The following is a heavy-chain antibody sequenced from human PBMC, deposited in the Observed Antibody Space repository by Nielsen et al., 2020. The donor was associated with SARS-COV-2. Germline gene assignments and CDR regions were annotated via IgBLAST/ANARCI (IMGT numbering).Heavy chain of an antibody. CDR2: IYHSGST. CDR1: GYSISSGYY. Sequence: SETLSLTCTVSGYSISSGYYWGWIRQPPGKGLEWIGSIYHSGSTYYNPSLKSRVTISVDTSKNQFSLKLSSVTAADTAVYYCARGPSSGWYGHWGQGTLVTVSS. V-gene: IGHV4-38-2*02. D-gene: IGHD6-19*01. J-gene: IGHJ1*01. CDR3: ARGPSSGWYGH.